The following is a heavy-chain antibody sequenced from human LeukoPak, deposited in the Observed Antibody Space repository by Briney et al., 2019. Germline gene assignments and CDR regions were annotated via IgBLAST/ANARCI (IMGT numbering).Heavy chain of an antibody. V-gene: IGHV3-53*01. J-gene: IGHJ3*02. CDR1: GFTVSSNY. D-gene: IGHD3-22*01. CDR3: AKEGDSSGYYGRQAFDI. Sequence: PGGSLRLSCAASGFTVSSNYMSWVRQAPGKGLEWVSVIYSGGSTYYADSVKGRFTISRDNSKNTLYLQMNSLRAEDTAVYYCAKEGDSSGYYGRQAFDIWGQGTMVTVSS. CDR2: IYSGGST.